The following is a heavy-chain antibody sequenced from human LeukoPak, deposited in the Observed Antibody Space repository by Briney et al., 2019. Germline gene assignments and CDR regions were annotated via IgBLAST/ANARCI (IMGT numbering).Heavy chain of an antibody. CDR3: ARDLGYSSGPNY. D-gene: IGHD6-19*01. CDR2: ISGGSSFT. J-gene: IGHJ4*02. Sequence: GGSLRLSCAASGFTFSRHNMNWVRQAPGKGLEWVSYISGGSSFTYYVDSVKGRFTISRDNAKNSLYLQMNSLRAEDTAVYYCARDLGYSSGPNYWGQGTRVTVSS. V-gene: IGHV3-21*01. CDR1: GFTFSRHN.